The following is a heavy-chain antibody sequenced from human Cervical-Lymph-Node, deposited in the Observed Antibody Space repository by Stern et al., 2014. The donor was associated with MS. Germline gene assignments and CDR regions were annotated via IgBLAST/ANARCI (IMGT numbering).Heavy chain of an antibody. CDR1: GYTFTTYG. Sequence: VQLVESGTEVKKPGASVLVSCKASGYTFTTYGITWVRQAPGQGFEGVGWISADSGNTKYAQKFQDRVTMTRDTTTGTAYMEVRSLRSEDTAVYYCARDKMHAFDYWGQGTQVTVPS. D-gene: IGHD2-8*01. J-gene: IGHJ4*02. CDR2: ISADSGNT. V-gene: IGHV1-18*01. CDR3: ARDKMHAFDY.